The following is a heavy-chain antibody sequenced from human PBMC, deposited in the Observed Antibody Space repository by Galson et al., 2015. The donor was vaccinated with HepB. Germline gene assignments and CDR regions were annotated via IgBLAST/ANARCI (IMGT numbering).Heavy chain of an antibody. J-gene: IGHJ3*01. Sequence: SLRLSFAASGFMFNTYGMHWVRQAPGKGLEWIAVTSYDGTTHYYADSVKGRITISRDNSKNTLYLQMNNLRLADTAVYYCARGSHSSGSFDVWGQGTMVTVSS. CDR1: GFMFNTYG. V-gene: IGHV3-30*01. CDR2: TSYDGTTH. D-gene: IGHD3-22*01. CDR3: ARGSHSSGSFDV.